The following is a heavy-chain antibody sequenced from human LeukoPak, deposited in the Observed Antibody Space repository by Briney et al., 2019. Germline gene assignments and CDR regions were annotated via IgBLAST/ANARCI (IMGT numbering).Heavy chain of an antibody. Sequence: PSETLSLTCSVSGGSISSDHWSWIRQPPGKGLEWIAFISYSGSPDYNPSLKSRVTISIDTSKNQFSLKLTSVTSVDTAVYYCARADLTRDGYNYLAFDIWGQGTMVTVSS. CDR1: GGSISSDH. D-gene: IGHD5-24*01. CDR3: ARADLTRDGYNYLAFDI. J-gene: IGHJ3*02. CDR2: ISYSGSP. V-gene: IGHV4-59*01.